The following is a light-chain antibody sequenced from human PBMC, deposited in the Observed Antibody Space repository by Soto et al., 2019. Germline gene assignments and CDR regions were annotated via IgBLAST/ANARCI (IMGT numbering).Light chain of an antibody. CDR3: GSYTTSSNYV. CDR1: ISDVGSYNY. V-gene: IGLV2-14*03. J-gene: IGLJ1*01. Sequence: QSALTQPASVSGSPGQSITISCTGTISDVGSYNYVSWYQQYPGKAPKLMIYDVSTRPSGVSDRFSGSKSGNTAFLTISGLRAEDEADYYCGSYTTSSNYVFGTGTKVTVL. CDR2: DVS.